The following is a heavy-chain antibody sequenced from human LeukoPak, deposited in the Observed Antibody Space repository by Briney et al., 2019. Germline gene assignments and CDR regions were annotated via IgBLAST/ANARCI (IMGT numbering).Heavy chain of an antibody. D-gene: IGHD1-26*01. Sequence: SETLSLTCTVSGGSISIYYWSWIRQPPGKGLEWIGYIYNSGSTNYNPSLRSRVTISVDTSKNQFSLKLNSVTAADTAVYYCVRDRELIYWSQGTLVTVSS. J-gene: IGHJ4*02. CDR2: IYNSGST. V-gene: IGHV4-59*01. CDR1: GGSISIYY. CDR3: VRDRELIY.